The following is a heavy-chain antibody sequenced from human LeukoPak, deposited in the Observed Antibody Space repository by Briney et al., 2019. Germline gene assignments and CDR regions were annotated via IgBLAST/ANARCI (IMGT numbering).Heavy chain of an antibody. Sequence: PSQTLSLTCTVAGGSISSGSYYWSWIRQPAGKGLEWIGRIYTSGSTNYNPSLKSRVTISVDTSKDQFSLRLSSVTAADTAVYYCARDRPNCSSTSCYNRFDAFDIWGQGTMVTVSS. D-gene: IGHD2-2*02. CDR3: ARDRPNCSSTSCYNRFDAFDI. CDR1: GGSISSGSYY. V-gene: IGHV4-61*02. J-gene: IGHJ3*02. CDR2: IYTSGST.